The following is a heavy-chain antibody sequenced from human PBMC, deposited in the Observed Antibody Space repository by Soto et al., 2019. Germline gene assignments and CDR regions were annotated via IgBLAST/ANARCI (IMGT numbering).Heavy chain of an antibody. J-gene: IGHJ4*02. CDR2: IYYSGST. CDR1: GGSISSYY. Sequence: SETLSLTCPVSGGSISSYYWSWIRQPPGKGLEWIGYIYYSGSTNYNPSLKSRVTISVDTSKNQFSLKLSSVTAADTAVYYCARYYGGYSDYWGQGTLVTVSS. D-gene: IGHD3-10*01. V-gene: IGHV4-59*08. CDR3: ARYYGGYSDY.